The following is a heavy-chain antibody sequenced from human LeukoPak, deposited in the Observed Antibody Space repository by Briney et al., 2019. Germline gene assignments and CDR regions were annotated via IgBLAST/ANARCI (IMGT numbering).Heavy chain of an antibody. J-gene: IGHJ6*02. Sequence: PSETLSLTCTVSGGSISSYYWSWIRQPPGKGLEWIGYIYYSGSTNYNPSLKSRVTISVDTSKNQFSLKLSSVIAADTAVYYCARLSGERGDVWGQGTTVTVSS. CDR2: IYYSGST. CDR3: ARLSGERGDV. D-gene: IGHD3-10*01. V-gene: IGHV4-59*08. CDR1: GGSISSYY.